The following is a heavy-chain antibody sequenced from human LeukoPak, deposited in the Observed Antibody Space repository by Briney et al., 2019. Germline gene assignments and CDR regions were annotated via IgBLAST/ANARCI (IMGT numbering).Heavy chain of an antibody. D-gene: IGHD2-2*02. J-gene: IGHJ5*02. CDR1: GFTFRSDE. CDR2: ISSSGSTI. CDR3: ASLGVVPAAIRSWFDP. Sequence: PGGSLRLSCAASGFTFRSDEMNWVRQAPGKGLEWVSYISSSGSTIYYADSVKGRFTISRDNAKNSLYLQMNSLRAEDTAVYYCASLGVVPAAIRSWFDPWGQGTLVTVSS. V-gene: IGHV3-48*03.